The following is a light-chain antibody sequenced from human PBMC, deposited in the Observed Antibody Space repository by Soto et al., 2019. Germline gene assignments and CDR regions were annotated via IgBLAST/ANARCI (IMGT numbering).Light chain of an antibody. CDR3: QQRYSTPRT. CDR1: QGISSY. V-gene: IGKV1-9*01. CDR2: SAS. Sequence: DIKLTQSPSFLSASVGDRVTITCRASQGISSYLAWYQQKPGKAPKLLLYSASTLQSGVTSGLSGSRSGTEYTLTISSLQPEDFATYYCQQRYSTPRTFGPGTKVDIK. J-gene: IGKJ3*01.